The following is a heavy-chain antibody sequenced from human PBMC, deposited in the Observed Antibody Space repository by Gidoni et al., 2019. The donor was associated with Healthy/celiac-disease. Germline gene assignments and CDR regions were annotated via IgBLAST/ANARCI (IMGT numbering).Heavy chain of an antibody. Sequence: QVQLQESGPGLVKPSETLSLTCTASGGSISSYYWSWIRQPPGKGLEWIGYIYYSGSTNYNPSLKSRVTISVDTSKNQFSLKLSSVTAADTAVYYCARGGVTLYGMDVWGKGTTVTVSS. CDR1: GGSISSYY. J-gene: IGHJ6*04. D-gene: IGHD3-16*01. CDR2: IYYSGST. V-gene: IGHV4-59*01. CDR3: ARGGVTLYGMDV.